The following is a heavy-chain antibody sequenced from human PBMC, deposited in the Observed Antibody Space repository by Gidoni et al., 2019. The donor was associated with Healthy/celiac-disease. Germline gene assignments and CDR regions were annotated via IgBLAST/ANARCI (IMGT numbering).Heavy chain of an antibody. J-gene: IGHJ3*02. CDR3: NLKDSYDSSGGDAFDI. V-gene: IGHV3-15*07. D-gene: IGHD3-22*01. CDR1: GFTFSNAW. CDR2: IKSKTDGGTT. Sequence: EVQLVESGGGWVKPGGSFRLSCAASGFTFSNAWMNWVRQAPGKGLEWVGRIKSKTDGGTTDYAAPVKGRFTISRDDSKNTLYLQMNSLKTEDTAVYYCNLKDSYDSSGGDAFDIWGQGTMVTVSS.